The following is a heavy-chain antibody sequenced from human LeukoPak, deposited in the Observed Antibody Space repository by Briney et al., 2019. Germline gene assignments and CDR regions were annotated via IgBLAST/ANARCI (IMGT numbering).Heavy chain of an antibody. D-gene: IGHD3-3*01. CDR3: ASSRDFWSGYFDY. J-gene: IGHJ4*02. CDR1: GGSITTYY. CDR2: IYYSGSP. Sequence: PSETLSLTCTVSGGSITTYYWSWIRQPPGKGLEWIGYIYYSGSPNYNPSLKSRVTISVDTSKNQFSLKLNSVTAADTAVYYCASSRDFWSGYFDYWGQGTLVTVSS. V-gene: IGHV4-59*08.